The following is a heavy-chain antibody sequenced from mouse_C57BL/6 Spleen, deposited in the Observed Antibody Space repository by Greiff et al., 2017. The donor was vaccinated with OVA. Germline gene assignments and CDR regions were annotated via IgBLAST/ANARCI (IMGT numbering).Heavy chain of an antibody. CDR1: GYTFTSYW. Sequence: QVQLKQPGAELVMPGASVKLSCKASGYTFTSYWMHWVKQRPGQGLEWIGEIDPSDSYTNYNQKFKGKSTLTVDKSSSTAYMQLSSLTSEDSAVYYCAMPDYDWGGYWGQGTTLTVSS. CDR3: AMPDYDWGGY. J-gene: IGHJ2*01. CDR2: IDPSDSYT. D-gene: IGHD2-4*01. V-gene: IGHV1-69*01.